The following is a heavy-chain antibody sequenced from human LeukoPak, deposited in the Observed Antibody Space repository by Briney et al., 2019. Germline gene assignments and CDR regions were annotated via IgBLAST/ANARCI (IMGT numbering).Heavy chain of an antibody. CDR2: IYYSGST. Sequence: GYYWSWIRQHPGTGLEWIGYIYYSGSTYYDPSLKSRVTISVDTSKNQFSLKLSSVTAADTAVYYCARGLIVVVPAVYYYGMDVWGQGTTVTVSS. CDR3: ARGLIVVVPAVYYYGMDV. V-gene: IGHV4-31*02. CDR1: GYY. J-gene: IGHJ6*02. D-gene: IGHD2-2*01.